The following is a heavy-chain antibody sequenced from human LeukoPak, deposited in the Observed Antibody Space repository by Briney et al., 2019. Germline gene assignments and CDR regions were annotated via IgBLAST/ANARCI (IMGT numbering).Heavy chain of an antibody. Sequence: SETLSLTCAVSGGSISSSNWWSWVRQPPGKGLEWIGEINHSGSTNYNPSLKSRVTISVDTSKNQFSLKLSSVTAADTAVYYCARTAYYPNDYWGQGTLVTVSS. CDR3: ARTAYYPNDY. CDR1: GGSISSSNW. J-gene: IGHJ4*02. V-gene: IGHV4-4*02. CDR2: INHSGST. D-gene: IGHD2-21*01.